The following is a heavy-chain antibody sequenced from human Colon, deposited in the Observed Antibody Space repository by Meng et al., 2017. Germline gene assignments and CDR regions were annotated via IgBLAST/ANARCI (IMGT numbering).Heavy chain of an antibody. V-gene: IGHV4-30-4*01. CDR1: GGSISSGDYY. J-gene: IGHJ5*02. Sequence: GQRQESGPGPVQPSQTLSLTCTVSGGSISSGDYYWSWIRQPPGKGLEWIGYIYYSGSTYSNASLKSRVTISIDRSKNQFSLKLSSVTAADTAVYYCARDRKHYGERGWFDPWGQGTLVTVSS. CDR2: IYYSGST. D-gene: IGHD4-17*01. CDR3: ARDRKHYGERGWFDP.